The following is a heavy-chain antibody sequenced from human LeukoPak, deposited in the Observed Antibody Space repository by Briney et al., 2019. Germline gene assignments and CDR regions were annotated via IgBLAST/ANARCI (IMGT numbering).Heavy chain of an antibody. Sequence: PSETLSLTCTVSGVSISSSSYYWGCIRQPPGKGREWIGSIYYSGSTYYNPSLKSRVTISVDTSKNQFSLKLSSVTAADTAVYYCARGGVTTGDDAFDIWGQGTMVTVSS. CDR2: IYYSGST. CDR3: ARGGVTTGDDAFDI. J-gene: IGHJ3*02. V-gene: IGHV4-39*01. D-gene: IGHD4-17*01. CDR1: GVSISSSSYY.